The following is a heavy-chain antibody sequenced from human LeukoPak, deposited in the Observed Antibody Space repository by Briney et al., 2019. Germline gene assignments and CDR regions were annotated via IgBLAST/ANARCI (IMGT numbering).Heavy chain of an antibody. V-gene: IGHV3-23*01. Sequence: GGSLRLSCAASGFTFSSYAMSWVRQAPGKELEWVSAISGSGGSTYYADSVKGRFTISRDNSKNTLYLQMNSLRAEATAVYYCAKDSQGGITMVRGDFDYWGQGTLVTVSS. CDR3: AKDSQGGITMVRGDFDY. CDR2: ISGSGGST. D-gene: IGHD3-10*01. J-gene: IGHJ4*02. CDR1: GFTFSSYA.